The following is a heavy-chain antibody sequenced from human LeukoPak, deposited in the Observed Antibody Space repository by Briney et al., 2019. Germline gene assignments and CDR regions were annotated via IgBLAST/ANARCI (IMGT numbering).Heavy chain of an antibody. V-gene: IGHV3-21*01. D-gene: IGHD6-19*01. CDR1: GFTFSGYS. Sequence: GGSLRLSCAASGFTFSGYSMNWVRQAPGKGLEWVSSISSGSSFIYYADSVKGRFTVSRDNAKNSLYLQMNSLRAEDTAVYYCARAGIAVAGRDYWGQGTLVTVSS. CDR2: ISSGSSFI. CDR3: ARAGIAVAGRDY. J-gene: IGHJ4*02.